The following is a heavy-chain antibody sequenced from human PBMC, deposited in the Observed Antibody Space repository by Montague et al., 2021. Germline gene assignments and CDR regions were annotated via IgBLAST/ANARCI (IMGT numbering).Heavy chain of an antibody. CDR1: DDSINFYY. V-gene: IGHV4-59*01. CDR3: ARKGTNWDY. CDR2: VYYTGTT. D-gene: IGHD7-27*01. Sequence: SETLSLTCTVSDDSINFYYWSWIRQPPGKGLEWIGYVYYTGTTNYNPSLKSRVTISVDTSRNQFFLNVNSVTAADTAVYYCARKGTNWDYWGQGTLVTVSS. J-gene: IGHJ4*02.